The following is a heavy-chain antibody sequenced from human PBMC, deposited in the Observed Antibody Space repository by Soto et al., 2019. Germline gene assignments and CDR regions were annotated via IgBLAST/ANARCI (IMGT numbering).Heavy chain of an antibody. D-gene: IGHD3-22*01. J-gene: IGHJ4*02. CDR2: IYYSGST. CDR3: ARTAIVAYFDY. CDR1: GGSISSSSYY. Sequence: SETLSLTCTVSGGSISSSSYYWGWIRQPPGKGLEWIGSIYYSGSTYYNPSLKSRVTISVDTSKNQFSLKLSSVTAADTAVYYCARTAIVAYFDYWGQGTLVTVSS. V-gene: IGHV4-39*07.